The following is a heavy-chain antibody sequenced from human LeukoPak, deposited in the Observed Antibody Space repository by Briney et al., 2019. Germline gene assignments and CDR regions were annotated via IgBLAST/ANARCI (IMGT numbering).Heavy chain of an antibody. CDR3: ARSYGSGSHDY. V-gene: IGHV4-61*02. Sequence: SETLSLTCTVSGGSISSGSYYWSWIRQLAGKGLEWIGRIYTSGSTNYNPSLKSRVTISVDTSKNQFSLKLSSVTAADTAVYYCARSYGSGSHDYWGQGTLVTVSS. CDR1: GGSISSGSYY. CDR2: IYTSGST. J-gene: IGHJ4*02. D-gene: IGHD3-10*01.